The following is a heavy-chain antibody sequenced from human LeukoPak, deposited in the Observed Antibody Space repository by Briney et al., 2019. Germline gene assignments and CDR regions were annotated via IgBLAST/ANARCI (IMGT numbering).Heavy chain of an antibody. V-gene: IGHV5-51*01. CDR1: GYSFSNYW. CDR3: ARQTGDKGIDY. CDR2: INPGASDT. J-gene: IGHJ4*02. Sequence: GESLKISCKGSGYSFSNYWIGWVRQMPGKGLEWMGIINPGASDTRYSPSFQGQVTISADKSINTAYLQWSSLRASDTAIYYCARQTGDKGIDYWGQGTLVTVSS. D-gene: IGHD7-27*01.